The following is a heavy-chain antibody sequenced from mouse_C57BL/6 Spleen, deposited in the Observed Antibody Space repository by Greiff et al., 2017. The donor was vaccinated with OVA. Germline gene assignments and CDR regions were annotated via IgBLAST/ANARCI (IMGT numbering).Heavy chain of an antibody. V-gene: IGHV1-53*01. J-gene: IGHJ4*01. CDR2: INPSNGGT. Sequence: QVQLQQPGTELVQPGASVKLSCKASGYTFTSYRMHWVKQRPGQGLEWIGNINPSNGGTNYNEKFKSKATLTVDKSSSTAYMQLCSLTSEDSAVYYCAREGDYDYDGYAMDYWGQGTSVTVSS. CDR3: AREGDYDYDGYAMDY. CDR1: GYTFTSYR. D-gene: IGHD2-4*01.